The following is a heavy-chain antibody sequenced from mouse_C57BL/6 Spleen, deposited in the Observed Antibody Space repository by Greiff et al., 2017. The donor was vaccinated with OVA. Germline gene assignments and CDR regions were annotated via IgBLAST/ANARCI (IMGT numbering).Heavy chain of an antibody. V-gene: IGHV1-64*01. CDR1: GYTFTSYW. J-gene: IGHJ2*01. CDR3: ANVNDY. Sequence: VQLQQPGAELVKPGASVKLSCKASGYTFTSYWMHWVKQRPGQGLEWIGMIHPNSGSTNYNEKFKSKATLTVDKASSQAYRQLSSLTSEDSSVYYCANVNDYWGQGTTLTVSS. CDR2: IHPNSGST.